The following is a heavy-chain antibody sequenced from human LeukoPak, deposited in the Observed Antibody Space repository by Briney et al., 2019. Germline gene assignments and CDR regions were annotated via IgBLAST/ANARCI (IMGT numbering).Heavy chain of an antibody. CDR3: AKGGPPAYSSSWYVDY. CDR1: GFTFSSYA. Sequence: PGGSLRLSCAASGFTFSSYAMSWVRQAPGKGLEWVSAISGSGGSTYYADSVKGRFTISRDNSKNTLYLQMNSLRAEDTAVYYCAKGGPPAYSSSWYVDYWGQGTLVTVSS. D-gene: IGHD6-13*01. CDR2: ISGSGGST. V-gene: IGHV3-23*01. J-gene: IGHJ4*02.